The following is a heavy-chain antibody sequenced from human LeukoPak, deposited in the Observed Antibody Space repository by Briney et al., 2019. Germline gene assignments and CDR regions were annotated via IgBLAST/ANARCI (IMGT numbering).Heavy chain of an antibody. CDR2: INHSGST. CDR1: GGSFSGYY. V-gene: IGHV4-34*01. D-gene: IGHD3-3*01. J-gene: IGHJ6*02. Sequence: PSETLSLTCAVYGGSFSGYYWSWIRQPPGKGLEWIGEINHSGSTNYNPSLKSRVTISVDTSKNQFSLKLSSVTAADTAVYYCARHPYDFWSGYSNGMDVWGQGTTVTVSS. CDR3: ARHPYDFWSGYSNGMDV.